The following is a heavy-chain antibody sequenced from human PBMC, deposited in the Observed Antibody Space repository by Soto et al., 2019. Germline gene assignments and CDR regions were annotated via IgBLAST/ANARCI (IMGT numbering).Heavy chain of an antibody. CDR2: IYYSGST. CDR3: ARGCSGGSCYSGDGDIDY. V-gene: IGHV4-30-4*01. D-gene: IGHD2-15*01. J-gene: IGHJ4*02. Sequence: SETLSLTCTVSGGSISSGDYYWSWLRQPQGQGLVWIGYIYYSGSTYYTPSIQSPVTISTDTYKNQFSLKLRSVTAAAAALYYCARGCSGGSCYSGDGDIDYWGQGTLVTVSS. CDR1: GGSISSGDYY.